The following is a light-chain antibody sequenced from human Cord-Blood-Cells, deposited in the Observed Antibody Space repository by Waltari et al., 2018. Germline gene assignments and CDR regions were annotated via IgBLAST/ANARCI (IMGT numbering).Light chain of an antibody. J-gene: IGKJ1*01. V-gene: IGKV1-5*03. Sequence: DIQMTHSPSTLSASVGDRVTITCRASQSISSWLAWYQQKPGKAPKLLIYKASSLESGVPSRFSGSGSGTEFTLTISSPQPDDFATYYCQQYNSYPWTFGQGTKVEIK. CDR2: KAS. CDR3: QQYNSYPWT. CDR1: QSISSW.